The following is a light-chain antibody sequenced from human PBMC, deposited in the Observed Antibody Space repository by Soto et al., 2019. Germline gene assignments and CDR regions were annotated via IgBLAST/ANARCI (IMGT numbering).Light chain of an antibody. CDR2: DVS. J-gene: IGLJ2*01. CDR3: SSYTSSSTQV. Sequence: QSALTQPASVSGSPGQSITISCTGTSSDVGGYNYVSWYQQHPPPGKAPKLVIYDVSNRPSGVSNRFSGSKSGNTASLTISGLQAEDEADYYCSSYTSSSTQVFGGGTKLTVL. V-gene: IGLV2-14*03. CDR1: SSDVGGYNY.